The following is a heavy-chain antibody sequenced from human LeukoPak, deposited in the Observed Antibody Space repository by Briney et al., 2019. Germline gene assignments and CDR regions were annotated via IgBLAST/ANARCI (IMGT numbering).Heavy chain of an antibody. D-gene: IGHD3-3*01. CDR2: IYTSGST. V-gene: IGHV4-4*07. CDR1: GGSISSYY. Sequence: SETLSLTCTVSGGSISSYYWGWIRQPAGKGLEWIGRIYTSGSTNYNPSLKSRVTMSVDTSKNQFSLKLSSVTAADTAVYYCARAPYTIFGVVIKDYYGMDVWGQGTTVTVSS. J-gene: IGHJ6*02. CDR3: ARAPYTIFGVVIKDYYGMDV.